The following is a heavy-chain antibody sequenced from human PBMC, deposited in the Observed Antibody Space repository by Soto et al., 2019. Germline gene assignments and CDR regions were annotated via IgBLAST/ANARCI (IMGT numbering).Heavy chain of an antibody. J-gene: IGHJ4*02. CDR2: ISGNGGST. CDR1: GFTFSSYA. D-gene: IGHD2-15*01. CDR3: AREVVAATYDY. V-gene: IGHV3-64*01. Sequence: EVQLVESGGGLVQPGGSLRLSCAASGFTFSSYAMHWVRQAPGKGLEYASAISGNGGSTYYSNSVKGRFTISRDNSKNTLYLQMGSLRAEDMGVYFCAREVVAATYDYWGQGTLVTVSS.